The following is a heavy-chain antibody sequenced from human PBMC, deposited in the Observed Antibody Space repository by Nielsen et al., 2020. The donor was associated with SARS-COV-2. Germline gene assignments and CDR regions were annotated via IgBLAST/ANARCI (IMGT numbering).Heavy chain of an antibody. CDR1: GFTFSSYA. V-gene: IGHV3-23*01. CDR2: ISGSGGST. J-gene: IGHJ6*03. CDR3: ARTTTLTTRRYSYYMDV. Sequence: GESLKISCAASGFTFSSYAMSWVRQAPGKGLEWVSAISGSGGSTYYADSVKGRFTISRDNSKNTVYLQMNSLRAEDTAAYYCARTTTLTTRRYSYYMDVWGKGTTVTVSS. D-gene: IGHD4-17*01.